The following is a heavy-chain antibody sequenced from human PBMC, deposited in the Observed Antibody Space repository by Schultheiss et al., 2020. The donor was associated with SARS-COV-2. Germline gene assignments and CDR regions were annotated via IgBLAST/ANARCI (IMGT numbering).Heavy chain of an antibody. V-gene: IGHV3-48*03. CDR3: SGGRTYYYYYGMDV. Sequence: GGSLRLSCAASGFTFDDYAMHWVRQAPGKGLEWVSYISSSGSTIYYADSVKGRFTISRDNAKNSLYLQMNSLRAEDTAVYYCSGGRTYYYYYGMDVWGQGTTVTVSS. CDR1: GFTFDDYA. D-gene: IGHD2-15*01. CDR2: ISSSGSTI. J-gene: IGHJ6*02.